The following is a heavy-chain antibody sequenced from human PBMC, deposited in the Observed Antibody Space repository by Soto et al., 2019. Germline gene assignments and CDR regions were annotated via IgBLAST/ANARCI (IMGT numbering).Heavy chain of an antibody. CDR3: ATVCVPPPLLCGLDP. CDR1: GFTFDDYA. V-gene: IGHV3-9*01. D-gene: IGHD2-21*01. CDR2: ISWNSGSL. J-gene: IGHJ6*02. Sequence: DVQLVESGGGLVQPGRSLRLSCAASGFTFDDYAMHWVRQVPGKGLEWVSGISWNSGSLGYADSVKGRFTISRDNAKDSLYLDMYVLGAKHTAVYYCATVCVPPPLLCGLDPWGQGTTVTVSS.